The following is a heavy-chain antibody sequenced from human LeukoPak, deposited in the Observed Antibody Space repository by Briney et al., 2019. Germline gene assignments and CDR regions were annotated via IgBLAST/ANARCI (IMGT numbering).Heavy chain of an antibody. CDR1: GFIFSNVW. CDR3: TTLGYSGYAFNC. Sequence: GGSLRLPCAASGFIFSNVWMTWVRQAPGKGLEWVGRIKSKTHGGTMDYAAPVKGRFTISRDDSKSTLFLQVNDLKTEDTAMYYCTTLGYSGYAFNCWGQGTLVTVSS. V-gene: IGHV3-15*01. D-gene: IGHD3-22*01. J-gene: IGHJ4*02. CDR2: IKSKTHGGTM.